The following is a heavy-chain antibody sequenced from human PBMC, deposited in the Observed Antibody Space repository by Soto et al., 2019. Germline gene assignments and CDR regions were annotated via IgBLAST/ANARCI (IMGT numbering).Heavy chain of an antibody. J-gene: IGHJ5*02. Sequence: QVQVQESGPGLVKPSDTLSLTCTVSGGSVSSRSYFWGWIRQSPGKGLEWIGTIYYNGSTYYNPSLKRRVPLSVDTSRNHFSLTLTSVTASDTALYYCARQRVVPATPTNWFDPWGQGTLVTVSS. CDR2: IYYNGST. CDR3: ARQRVVPATPTNWFDP. CDR1: GGSVSSRSYF. V-gene: IGHV4-39*01. D-gene: IGHD2-15*01.